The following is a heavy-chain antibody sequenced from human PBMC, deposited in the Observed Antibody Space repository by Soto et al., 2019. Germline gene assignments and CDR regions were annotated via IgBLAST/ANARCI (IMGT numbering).Heavy chain of an antibody. J-gene: IGHJ4*02. CDR2: IYSSGST. Sequence: QVQLQESGPGLVKPSQTMSLTCTVSGGSISSGGSYWSWIRQHQGKGLEWMGYIYSSGSTYYNPSLKSRVTISVDTSKNQFSLKLSSVTAADTAVYYCARVGAGYYDFWSGSSPIYYFDYWGQGTLFTVSS. V-gene: IGHV4-31*03. CDR1: GGSISSGGSY. CDR3: ARVGAGYYDFWSGSSPIYYFDY. D-gene: IGHD3-3*01.